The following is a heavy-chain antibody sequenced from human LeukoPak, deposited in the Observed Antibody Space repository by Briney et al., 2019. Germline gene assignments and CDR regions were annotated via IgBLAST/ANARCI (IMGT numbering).Heavy chain of an antibody. D-gene: IGHD3-3*01. CDR2: IKQDGSEK. Sequence: PGGSLRLSCAASGFTFSAYWMSWVRQAPGKGLEWVANIKQDGSEKFYVDSVKGRFTISRDNAKNSLYLQMNSLRGEDTAIYYCARMIFGVVIIPYFDSWGQGILVTVSS. V-gene: IGHV3-7*03. CDR1: GFTFSAYW. CDR3: ARMIFGVVIIPYFDS. J-gene: IGHJ4*02.